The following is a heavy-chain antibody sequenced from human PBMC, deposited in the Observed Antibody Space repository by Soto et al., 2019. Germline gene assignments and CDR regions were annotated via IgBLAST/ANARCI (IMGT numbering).Heavy chain of an antibody. V-gene: IGHV3-23*01. CDR2: ISASGAST. CDR3: AKSGFCSTISCFDFYYYAMDV. CDR1: GVTFSDYA. J-gene: IGHJ6*02. Sequence: GGSLRLSCAASGVTFSDYAMSWVRQSPGKGLEWVSAISASGASTYYADSVKGRFTISRDNSKSTLYLQMNSLRAEDTAVYYCAKSGFCSTISCFDFYYYAMDVWGQGTTVTVSS. D-gene: IGHD2-2*01.